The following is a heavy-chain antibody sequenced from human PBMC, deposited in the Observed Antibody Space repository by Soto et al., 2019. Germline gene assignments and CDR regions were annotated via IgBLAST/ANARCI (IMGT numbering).Heavy chain of an antibody. CDR3: AKDGGYYDSSGYHNS. V-gene: IGHV3-23*01. D-gene: IGHD3-22*01. CDR1: GFTFSSYA. J-gene: IGHJ4*02. CDR2: ISGSGGST. Sequence: EVQLLESGGGLVQPGGSLRLSCAASGFTFSSYAMSWVRQAPGKGLEWVSAISGSGGSTYYADSVKGRFTISRDNSKNTLYLQMNSQRAEDTAVYYCAKDGGYYDSSGYHNSWGQGTLVTVSS.